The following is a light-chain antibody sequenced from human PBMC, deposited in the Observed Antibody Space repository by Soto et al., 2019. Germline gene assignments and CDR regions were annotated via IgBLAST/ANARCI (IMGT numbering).Light chain of an antibody. CDR3: QQRSNAPTA. CDR1: QSVSSY. Sequence: MGVPKSGAPLPLWPSKRGRASCRASQSVSSYLAWYQQKPGQAPRLLIYDASNRSTGIPARLSGSGSAAVLLLTSCSPEAEDFAFYYCQQRSNAPTAFGQRRRREFK. CDR2: DAS. V-gene: IGKV3-11*01. J-gene: IGKJ5*01.